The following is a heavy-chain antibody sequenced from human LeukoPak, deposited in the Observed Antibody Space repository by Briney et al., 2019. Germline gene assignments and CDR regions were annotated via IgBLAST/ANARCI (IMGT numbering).Heavy chain of an antibody. J-gene: IGHJ3*02. CDR3: ARDGDYGGNPGAFDI. D-gene: IGHD4-23*01. CDR1: GGSISSYY. CDR2: IYYSGST. Sequence: SETLSLTCTVSGGSISSYYWSWIRQPPGKGLEWIGYIYYSGSTNYNPSLKSRVTISVDTSKNQFSQKLSSVTAADTAVYYCARDGDYGGNPGAFDIWGQGTMVTVSS. V-gene: IGHV4-59*01.